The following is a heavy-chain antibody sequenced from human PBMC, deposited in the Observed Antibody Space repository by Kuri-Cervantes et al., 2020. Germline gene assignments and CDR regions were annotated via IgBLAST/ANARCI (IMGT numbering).Heavy chain of an antibody. CDR1: GYSISSGYY. D-gene: IGHD2-15*01. Sequence: SETLSLTCAVSGYSISSGYYWGWIRQPPGKGLEWIGYIYYSGSTNYNPSLKSRVTISVDTSKNQFSLKLSSVTAADTAVYYCAREGEGYCSGGSCYSGNWFDPWGQGTLVTVSS. CDR3: AREGEGYCSGGSCYSGNWFDP. CDR2: IYYSGST. V-gene: IGHV4-38-2*02. J-gene: IGHJ5*02.